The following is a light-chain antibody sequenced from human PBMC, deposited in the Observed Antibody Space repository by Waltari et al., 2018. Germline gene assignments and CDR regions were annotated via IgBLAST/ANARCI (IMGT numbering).Light chain of an antibody. Sequence: DIQMTQSPSSLSASVGDRVTITCRASKSISSYLNWYQQKPGKAPKLLIYAECSLQSGVPSRFCCSGSGTDCTLTISSLQPEDFATYYCQQSYSTPRTFGQGTKVEIK. CDR1: KSISSY. J-gene: IGKJ1*01. V-gene: IGKV1-39*01. CDR2: AEC. CDR3: QQSYSTPRT.